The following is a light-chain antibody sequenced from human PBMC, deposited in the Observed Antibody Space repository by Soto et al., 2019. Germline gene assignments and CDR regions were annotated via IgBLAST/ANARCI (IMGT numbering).Light chain of an antibody. CDR3: QQYNSYSWT. CDR1: QSVSSY. Sequence: EIVLTQSPATLSLSPGERATLSCRASQSVSSYLAWYQQKPGQAPWLLIYGASTRATGIPARFSGSGSGTEFTLTISSLQPDDFATYYCQQYNSYSWTFGQGTRLEI. V-gene: IGKV3-15*01. J-gene: IGKJ5*01. CDR2: GAS.